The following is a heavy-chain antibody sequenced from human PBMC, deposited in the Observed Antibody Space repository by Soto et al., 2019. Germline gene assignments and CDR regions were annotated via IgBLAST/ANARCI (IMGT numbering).Heavy chain of an antibody. CDR1: GGTFSSYT. CDR2: IIPILGIA. J-gene: IGHJ4*02. Sequence: GASVKVSCKASGGTFSSYTISWVRQAPGQGLEWIGRIIPILGIANYAQKFQGRVTITADKSTSTAYMELSSLRSEDTAVYYCAREPHMTTVNKFDYWGQGTLVTVSS. V-gene: IGHV1-69*04. CDR3: AREPHMTTVNKFDY. D-gene: IGHD4-17*01.